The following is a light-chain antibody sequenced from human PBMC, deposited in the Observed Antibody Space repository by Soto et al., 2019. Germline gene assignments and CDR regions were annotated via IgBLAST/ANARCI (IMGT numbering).Light chain of an antibody. CDR1: SSNIGAGYD. CDR3: QAYDSSLSGAV. V-gene: IGLV1-40*01. CDR2: GNS. Sequence: QSVLTQPPSVSGAPGQRVTISCTGSSSNIGAGYDVHWYQHLPGTAPKLLIYGNSNRPSGVPDRFSGSKSGTSASLAITGLQADDEAAYDCQAYDSSLSGAVFGGGTQLTVL. J-gene: IGLJ2*01.